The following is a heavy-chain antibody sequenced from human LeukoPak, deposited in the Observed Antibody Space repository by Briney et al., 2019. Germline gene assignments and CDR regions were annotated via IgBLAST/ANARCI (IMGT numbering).Heavy chain of an antibody. CDR2: IYYTGST. CDR3: ARSDGYGLVGI. V-gene: IGHV4-59*02. CDR1: GGSVSSYY. Sequence: SETLSLTCTVSGGSVSSYYWNWLGQPPGKGLEWIGYIYYTGSTNYNPSLKSRVTISVDTSKTQFSLNLSSVTAADTAVYYCARSDGYGLVGIWGQGTMVTVSS. D-gene: IGHD3-10*01. J-gene: IGHJ3*02.